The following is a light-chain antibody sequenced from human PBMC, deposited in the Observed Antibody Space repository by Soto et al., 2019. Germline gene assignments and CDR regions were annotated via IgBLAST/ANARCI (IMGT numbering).Light chain of an antibody. CDR1: SSDVGRYNY. V-gene: IGLV2-14*03. CDR2: DVS. CDR3: NSYTSTSTWV. Sequence: QSALTQPASVSGSPGQSITISCTGTSSDVGRYNYVSWYQQHPGKAPKLMIYDVSSRPSGVSSRFSGSKSGNTASLTISGLQAEDEADYYCNSYTSTSTWVFGGGTKVTVL. J-gene: IGLJ3*02.